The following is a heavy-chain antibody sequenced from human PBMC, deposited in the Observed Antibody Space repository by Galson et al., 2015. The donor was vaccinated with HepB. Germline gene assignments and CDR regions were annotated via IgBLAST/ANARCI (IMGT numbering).Heavy chain of an antibody. CDR3: GREVGDEVGTSEKSFDY. V-gene: IGHV1-2*06. CDR1: GYTFTGYY. D-gene: IGHD2-2*01. J-gene: IGHJ4*02. CDR2: INPNSGGT. Sequence: SVKVSCKASGYTFTGYYIHWVRQAPGQGLEWMGRINPNSGGTNYAQKFQGRVTMTRDTSISTAFMDLSSLGSDDTAVFYCGREVGDEVGTSEKSFDYWGQGTLVTVSS.